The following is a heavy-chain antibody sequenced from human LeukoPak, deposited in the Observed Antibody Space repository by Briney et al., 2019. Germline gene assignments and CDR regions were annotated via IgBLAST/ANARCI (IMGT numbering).Heavy chain of an antibody. Sequence: GGSLRLSCAASGFTFSSYEMNWVRQAPGKGLEWVSYISSSGSTIYYADSVKGRFTISRDNAKNSLYLQMNSLRAEDTAVYYCAVLLWFGELPRAGYYGMDVWGQGTTVTVSS. CDR2: ISSSGSTI. D-gene: IGHD3-10*01. CDR1: GFTFSSYE. J-gene: IGHJ6*02. V-gene: IGHV3-48*03. CDR3: AVLLWFGELPRAGYYGMDV.